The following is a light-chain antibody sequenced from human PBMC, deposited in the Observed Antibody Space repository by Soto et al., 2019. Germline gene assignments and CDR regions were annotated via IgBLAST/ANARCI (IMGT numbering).Light chain of an antibody. CDR2: AES. Sequence: DIQMTQSPSSLSASVGDRVTITCRAMQGSSNYLAWSQQKPGKVPKLLIYAESTLQSGVPSRFSGSGSGTAFTLTISSLQPEDVATYYCQKYNSVPFAFGPGAKVDIQ. J-gene: IGKJ3*01. CDR1: QGSSNY. CDR3: QKYNSVPFA. V-gene: IGKV1-27*01.